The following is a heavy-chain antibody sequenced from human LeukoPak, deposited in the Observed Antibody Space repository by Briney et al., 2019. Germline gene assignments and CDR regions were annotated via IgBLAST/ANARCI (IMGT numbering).Heavy chain of an antibody. Sequence: SQTLSLTCAISGDSVSSNSAAWNWIRQSPSRGLEWLGRTYYRSKWYNDYVVSVKSRITINPDTSKNQISLHLHSVTPEDTAVYYCARSNSSGYFFHDYWGQGTLVTVSS. D-gene: IGHD3-22*01. CDR2: TYYRSKWYN. CDR3: ARSNSSGYFFHDY. J-gene: IGHJ4*02. V-gene: IGHV6-1*01. CDR1: GDSVSSNSAA.